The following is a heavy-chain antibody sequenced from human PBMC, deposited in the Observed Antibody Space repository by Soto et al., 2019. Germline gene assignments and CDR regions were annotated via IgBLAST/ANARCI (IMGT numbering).Heavy chain of an antibody. CDR3: ARGRITIFGVVIDYYYYGMDV. J-gene: IGHJ6*02. V-gene: IGHV4-34*01. D-gene: IGHD3-3*01. Sequence: PSETLSLTCAVYGGSFSGYYWSWIRQPLGKRLEWIGEINHSGSTNYNPSLKSRVTISVDTSKNQFSLKLSSVTAADTAVYYCARGRITIFGVVIDYYYYGMDVWGQGTTVT. CDR1: GGSFSGYY. CDR2: INHSGST.